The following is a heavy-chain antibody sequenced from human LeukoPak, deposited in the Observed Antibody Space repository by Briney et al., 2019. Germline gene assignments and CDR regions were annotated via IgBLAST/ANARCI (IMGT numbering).Heavy chain of an antibody. V-gene: IGHV1-18*01. Sequence: EASVKVSCKATGYTFTSYGISRVRQAPGQGLEWMGWISAYKGNKNYAQKLQGTFTMTTVTSTSTTYMELRSLTSYDTAVYYCARDRQVVWQGYCSCGSCPPGMDVWGQGTTVTVSS. CDR1: GYTFTSYG. CDR3: ARDRQVVWQGYCSCGSCPPGMDV. CDR2: ISAYKGNK. D-gene: IGHD2-15*01. J-gene: IGHJ6*02.